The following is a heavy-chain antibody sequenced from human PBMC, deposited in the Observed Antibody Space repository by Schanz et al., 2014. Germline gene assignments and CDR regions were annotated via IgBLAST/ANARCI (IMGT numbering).Heavy chain of an antibody. CDR3: ARGSGTFDS. V-gene: IGHV3-53*01. CDR2: IAGSGGGP. Sequence: EVRLVESGGGLIQPGGSLRLSCVASGFTVSSNYMSWVRQAPGKGLEWVSVIAGSGGGPNYADSVKGRFTISRDNSDNTLYLQMNNLRGEDTAVYYCARGSGTFDSWGQGTLVTVSS. CDR1: GFTVSSNY. J-gene: IGHJ4*02. D-gene: IGHD3-3*01.